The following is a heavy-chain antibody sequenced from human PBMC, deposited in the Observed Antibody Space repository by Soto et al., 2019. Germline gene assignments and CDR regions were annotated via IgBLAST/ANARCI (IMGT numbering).Heavy chain of an antibody. V-gene: IGHV1-2*02. Sequence: QVQLVQSGAEVKKPGASVTVSCKTSGYPLTDFYIHWVRQAPGQGLEWMAWINPHTGDTNTALKFQGRVTMTRDTSINTAFMELTRLSSDDTAVYYCARAGGAAPGARREWSLDLWGRGTLVSVSS. J-gene: IGHJ2*01. CDR2: INPHTGDT. D-gene: IGHD3-3*01. CDR3: ARAGGAAPGARREWSLDL. CDR1: GYPLTDFY.